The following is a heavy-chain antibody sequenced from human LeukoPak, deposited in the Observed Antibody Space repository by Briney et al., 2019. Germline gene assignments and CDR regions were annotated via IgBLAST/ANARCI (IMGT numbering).Heavy chain of an antibody. CDR2: IYYSGST. V-gene: IGHV4-59*01. CDR1: GGSISSYY. CDR3: ARHLFHPTMVRGVTFYYYYMDV. J-gene: IGHJ6*03. D-gene: IGHD3-10*01. Sequence: SETLSLTCTVSGGSISSYYWSWIRQPPGKGLEWIGYIYYSGSTNYNPSLKSRVTISVDTSKNQFSLKLSSVTAADTAVYYCARHLFHPTMVRGVTFYYYYMDVWGKGTTVTVSS.